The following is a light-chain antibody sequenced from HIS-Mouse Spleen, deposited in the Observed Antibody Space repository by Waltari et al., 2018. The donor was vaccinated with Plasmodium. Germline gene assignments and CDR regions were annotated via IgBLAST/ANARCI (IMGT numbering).Light chain of an antibody. Sequence: SYVLTQPPSVSVAPGKTARITCGGNNIGSKSVHWDQQKPGQAPVLVVYDDSARPSGIPERFSGSNSGNTATLTISRVEAGDEADYYCQVWDSSSDHVVFGGGTKLTVL. CDR3: QVWDSSSDHVV. V-gene: IGLV3-21*03. CDR1: NIGSKS. CDR2: DDS. J-gene: IGLJ2*01.